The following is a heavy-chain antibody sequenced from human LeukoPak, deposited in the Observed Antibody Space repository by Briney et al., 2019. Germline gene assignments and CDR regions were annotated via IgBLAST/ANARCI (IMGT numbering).Heavy chain of an antibody. Sequence: PGGSLRLSCAASGFTFSSYWMSWVRQAPGKGLEWVANIKQDGSEKYYVDSVKGRFTISRDNAKNSPYLQMNSPRAEDTAVYYCARGVRVPYYDILTGYPGPVEYWGQGTLVTVSS. V-gene: IGHV3-7*01. CDR2: IKQDGSEK. CDR1: GFTFSSYW. D-gene: IGHD3-9*01. CDR3: ARGVRVPYYDILTGYPGPVEY. J-gene: IGHJ4*02.